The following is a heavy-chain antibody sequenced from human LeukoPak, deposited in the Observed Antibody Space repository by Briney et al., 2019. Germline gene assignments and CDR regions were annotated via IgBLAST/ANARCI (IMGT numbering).Heavy chain of an antibody. V-gene: IGHV1-2*02. CDR1: GYTFTGYY. CDR2: INPNSGGT. D-gene: IGHD3-22*01. J-gene: IGHJ4*02. CDR3: ARDAAYDSSGYYPYYFDY. Sequence: ASVKVSCKASGYTFTGYYMHWVRQAPGQGLEWMGWINPNSGGTNYAQKFQGRVTMTRDTSISTAYMELSRLRSDDTAVYYCARDAAYDSSGYYPYYFDYWGQGTLVTVSS.